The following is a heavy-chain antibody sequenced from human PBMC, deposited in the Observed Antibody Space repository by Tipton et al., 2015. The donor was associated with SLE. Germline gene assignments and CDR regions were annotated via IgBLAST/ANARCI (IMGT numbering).Heavy chain of an antibody. CDR3: VRDRGGPAGG. J-gene: IGHJ4*02. Sequence: QLVQSGSELKKPGASVKVSCKASGYSFTDYAIHWVRQAPAQGLEWMGWINTNTGNPTYAQVFTGRFVFSFDTSVSTGYLQISSLKAEDTAVYHCVRDRGGPAGGWGQGTLVSVSS. CDR2: INTNTGNP. CDR1: GYSFTDYA. V-gene: IGHV7-4-1*02. D-gene: IGHD2-8*02.